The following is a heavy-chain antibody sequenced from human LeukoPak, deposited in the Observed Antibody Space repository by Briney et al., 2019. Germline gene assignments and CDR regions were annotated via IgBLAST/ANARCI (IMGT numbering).Heavy chain of an antibody. D-gene: IGHD3-9*01. CDR3: AKDLVILSFDY. CDR2: ISGGASNT. Sequence: GGSLRLSCAASGFTFSSYAINWVRQAPGKGLEWVSAISGGASNTYYADSVKGRFTISRDNSKNTLYLQMNSLRAEDTAVYYCAKDLVILSFDYWGQGTLVTVSS. CDR1: GFTFSSYA. J-gene: IGHJ4*02. V-gene: IGHV3-23*01.